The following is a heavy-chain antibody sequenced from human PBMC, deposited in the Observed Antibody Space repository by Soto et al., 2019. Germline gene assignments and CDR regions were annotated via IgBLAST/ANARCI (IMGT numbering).Heavy chain of an antibody. Sequence: VVLVESGGGLVSPGGSLRLSCVASGFKFSDHSMNWVRQAPGKGLQWISYISSNSDKTYYADSVKGRFTVSRDNAKNALFLQMNSLRDDDTATYYCARLPNGSLVTAWGQGARVTVSS. J-gene: IGHJ4*02. D-gene: IGHD2-21*02. V-gene: IGHV3-48*02. CDR2: ISSNSDKT. CDR1: GFKFSDHS. CDR3: ARLPNGSLVTA.